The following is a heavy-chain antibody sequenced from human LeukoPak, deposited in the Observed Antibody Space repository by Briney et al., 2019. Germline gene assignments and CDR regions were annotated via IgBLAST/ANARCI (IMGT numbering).Heavy chain of an antibody. V-gene: IGHV4-39*01. J-gene: IGHJ4*02. Sequence: PETLCLTRVVPRGSISSSIYYWGWISHPPGKGLEWLGSIYYSGSTYYSPSLKRRVNIYVETHKNPVSLKLSSVTAADTAVYYCARRLAYDCYFDCWGQRTLVTDSS. CDR3: ARRLAYDCYFDC. CDR2: IYYSGST. D-gene: IGHD3-16*01. CDR1: RGSISSSIYY.